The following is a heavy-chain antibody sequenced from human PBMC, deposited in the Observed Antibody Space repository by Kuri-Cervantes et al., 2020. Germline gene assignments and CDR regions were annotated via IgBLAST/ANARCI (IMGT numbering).Heavy chain of an antibody. D-gene: IGHD3-22*01. CDR3: ARELTYYYDSSGTFDP. CDR2: ISYDGSNK. Sequence: GESLKISCAASGFTFSSYAMHWVRQAPGKGLEWVAVISYDGSNKYYADSVKGRFTISRDNSKNTLYLQMNSLRAEDTAVYYCARELTYYYDSSGTFDPWGQGTLVTVSS. J-gene: IGHJ5*02. CDR1: GFTFSSYA. V-gene: IGHV3-30*01.